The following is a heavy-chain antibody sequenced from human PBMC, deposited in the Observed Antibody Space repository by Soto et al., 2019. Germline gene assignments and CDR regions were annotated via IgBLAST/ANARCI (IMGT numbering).Heavy chain of an antibody. CDR3: ARDSVPATLGGWFDP. CDR2: IIPIFGTA. D-gene: IGHD2-2*01. J-gene: IGHJ5*02. Sequence: ASVKVSCKASGGTFSSYAISWVRQAPGQGLEWMGGIIPIFGTANYAQKFQGRVTITADKSTSTAYMELSSLRSEDTAVYYCARDSVPATLGGWFDPWGQGTLVTVS. V-gene: IGHV1-69*06. CDR1: GGTFSSYA.